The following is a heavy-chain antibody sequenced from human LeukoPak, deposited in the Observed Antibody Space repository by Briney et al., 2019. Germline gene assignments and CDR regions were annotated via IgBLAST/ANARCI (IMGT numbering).Heavy chain of an antibody. CDR1: GFTFSNYA. CDR3: ARDPERYSSSSNYYYYMDV. V-gene: IGHV3-30*04. CDR2: ISYYESKK. D-gene: IGHD6-6*01. J-gene: IGHJ6*03. Sequence: PGGSLRLSCAASGFTFSNYALHWVRQAPGKGLEWVAVISYYESKKYYADSVKGRFTISRDNSKNTLYLQMNSLRGEDTAVYYCARDPERYSSSSNYYYYMDVWGKGTTVTVSS.